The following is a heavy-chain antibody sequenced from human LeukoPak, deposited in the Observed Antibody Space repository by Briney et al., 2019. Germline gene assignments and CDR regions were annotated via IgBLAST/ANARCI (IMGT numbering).Heavy chain of an antibody. CDR2: ISAYNGNT. CDR1: GYTFTSYG. J-gene: IGHJ5*02. V-gene: IGHV1-18*01. Sequence: ASVKVSCKASGYTFTSYGISRVRQAPGHRREWMGGISAYNGNTNYAQKLQGRVTMTTDTSTSTAYMELRSLRSDDTAVYYCARDAGWELLSFNWFDPWGQGTLVTVSS. CDR3: ARDAGWELLSFNWFDP. D-gene: IGHD1-26*01.